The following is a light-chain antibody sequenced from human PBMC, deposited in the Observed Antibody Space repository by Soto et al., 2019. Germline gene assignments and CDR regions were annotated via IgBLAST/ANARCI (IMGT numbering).Light chain of an antibody. CDR3: QQYNNWPPWT. V-gene: IGKV3-15*01. CDR1: QSVSSN. CDR2: GAS. Sequence: EIVMTQSPATLSVSPGERATLSCRASQSVSSNLAWYQQKPGQAPRLLIYGASTRATGIPARFSGSGSGTGFTLTISSLQSEDFAVYYCQQYNNWPPWTFGQGTKLDI. J-gene: IGKJ1*01.